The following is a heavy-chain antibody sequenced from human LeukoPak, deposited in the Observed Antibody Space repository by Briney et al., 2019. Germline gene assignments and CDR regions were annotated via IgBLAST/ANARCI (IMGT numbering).Heavy chain of an antibody. D-gene: IGHD6-13*01. J-gene: IGHJ4*02. CDR1: GLSFSFSTSG. CDR2: IRFDGSNK. V-gene: IGHV3-30*02. Sequence: PGGSLRLSCAASGLSFSFSTSGLHWVRQARGKGLEWVAFIRFDGSNKFYADSVKGRFTVSRDNSKNTMFLQMNSLRDEDTAVYFCAKGWHSSSWLSAYWGQGTLVTVSS. CDR3: AKGWHSSSWLSAY.